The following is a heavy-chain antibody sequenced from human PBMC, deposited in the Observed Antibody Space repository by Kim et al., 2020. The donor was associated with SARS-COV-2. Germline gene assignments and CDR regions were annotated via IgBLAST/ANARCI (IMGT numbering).Heavy chain of an antibody. CDR3: AKTSGAYDSSGYYFGG. Sequence: CGKGRFTISRDNSENTLYLQMNSRRAEDTAVYYCAKTSGAYDSSGYYFGGWGQGTLVTVSS. V-gene: IGHV3-30*02. J-gene: IGHJ4*02. D-gene: IGHD3-22*01.